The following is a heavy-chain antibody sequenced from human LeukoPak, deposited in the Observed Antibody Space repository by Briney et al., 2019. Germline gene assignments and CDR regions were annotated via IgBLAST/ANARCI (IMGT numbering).Heavy chain of an antibody. D-gene: IGHD2-21*02. CDR2: INEDGSYK. J-gene: IGHJ4*02. CDR1: GLTFSRNW. V-gene: IGHV3-7*01. CDR3: ARDATRGGDNDY. Sequence: GGSLRLSCAASGLTFSRNWMSWVRQAPGKGLEWVANINEDGSYKYHADSVKGRLTISRDNAKNSLYLQMNSLRAEDTAVYYCARDATRGGDNDYWGQGTRVIVSS.